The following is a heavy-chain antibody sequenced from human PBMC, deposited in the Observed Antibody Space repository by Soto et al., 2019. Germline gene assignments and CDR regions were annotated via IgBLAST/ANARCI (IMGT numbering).Heavy chain of an antibody. J-gene: IGHJ4*02. Sequence: QVQLVQAGAEVKKPGASVKVFCKASGYTFTSYGISWVRQAPGQGLDWMGWINAYKGNKKHNQKLQGTGTMTTIPPTITGNMEMRRLRSNDTAVYYFARDIRQQLFHYWGQGTLVTVSS. CDR1: GYTFTSYG. CDR3: ARDIRQQLFHY. V-gene: IGHV1-18*01. CDR2: INAYKGNK. D-gene: IGHD6-13*01.